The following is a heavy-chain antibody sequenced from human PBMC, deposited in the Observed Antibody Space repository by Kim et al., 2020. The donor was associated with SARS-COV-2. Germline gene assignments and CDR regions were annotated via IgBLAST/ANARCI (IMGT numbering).Heavy chain of an antibody. V-gene: IGHV3-33*01. CDR1: GFTFSSYG. J-gene: IGHJ4*02. D-gene: IGHD6-13*01. CDR2: IWYDGSNK. CDR3: ARGTRGSWYFGYFDY. Sequence: GGSLRLSCAASGFTFSSYGMHWVRQAPGKGLEWVAVIWYDGSNKYYADSVKGRFTISRDNSKNTLYLQMNSLRAEDTAVYYCARGTRGSWYFGYFDYWGQGTLVTVSS.